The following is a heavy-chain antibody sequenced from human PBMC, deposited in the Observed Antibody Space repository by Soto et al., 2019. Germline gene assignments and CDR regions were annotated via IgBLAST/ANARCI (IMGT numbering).Heavy chain of an antibody. V-gene: IGHV4-39*01. Sequence: SETLSLTCTVSGGSILDSTYYWAWIRQSPGKGLEWIGTIFYSGGTFYTPSLKSRVTMSVDTSNNQFSLKLSSVTAADTAVYYCARRGHYGSGYGMDVWGQGTTVTVSS. D-gene: IGHD3-10*01. J-gene: IGHJ6*02. CDR2: IFYSGGT. CDR3: ARRGHYGSGYGMDV. CDR1: GGSILDSTYY.